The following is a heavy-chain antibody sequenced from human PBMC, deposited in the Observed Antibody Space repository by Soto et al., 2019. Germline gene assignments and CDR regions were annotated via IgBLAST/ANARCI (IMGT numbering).Heavy chain of an antibody. V-gene: IGHV3-7*01. D-gene: IGHD1-26*01. CDR2: TDQDGSEK. Sequence: EVHLVESGGGLVQTGGSLRLSCAISESTISRDWMNWVRQAPGKGLEWVAHTDQDGSEKYYADSVKGRFTIFRDNAKKSLYLQMSSRRAGDTAMYYCSGGVGDAFWGQGTLVTVSS. CDR3: SGGVGDAF. CDR1: ESTISRDW. J-gene: IGHJ4*02.